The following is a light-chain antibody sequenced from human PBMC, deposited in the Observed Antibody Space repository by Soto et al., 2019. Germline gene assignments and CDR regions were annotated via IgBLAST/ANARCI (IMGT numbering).Light chain of an antibody. V-gene: IGKV1-5*03. CDR2: KAS. CDR3: QQYKTYFRT. CDR1: QNISPW. J-gene: IGKJ2*01. Sequence: DIQMTQSPSTLSASVGDRVTITCRASQNISPWLAWYQQKPGKAPKILIYKASSLESGVPSRFSGSDSGTEFTLTISSLQPDDFATYYCQQYKTYFRTFGQGTKLEIK.